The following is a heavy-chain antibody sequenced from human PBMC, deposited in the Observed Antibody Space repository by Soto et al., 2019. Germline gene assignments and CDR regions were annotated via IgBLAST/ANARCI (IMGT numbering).Heavy chain of an antibody. CDR2: ISYDGSNK. CDR3: ARDRGTAMDDAFDI. J-gene: IGHJ3*02. V-gene: IGHV3-30-3*01. Sequence: QVQLVESGGGVVQPGRSLRLSCAASGFTFSSYAMHWVRQAPGKGLEWVAVISYDGSNKYYADSVKGRFTISRDNSKNTLYLQMNSLRAEDTAVYYCARDRGTAMDDAFDIWGQGTMXXXXS. CDR1: GFTFSSYA. D-gene: IGHD5-18*01.